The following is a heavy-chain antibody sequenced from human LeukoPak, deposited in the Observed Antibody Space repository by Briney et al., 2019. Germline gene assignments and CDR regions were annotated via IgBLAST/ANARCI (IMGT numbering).Heavy chain of an antibody. Sequence: PGTSLRLSCAASGFTFSSYGMHWVRQAPGKGLEWVAVIWYDGSKKNYTDSVKGRFTISRDNSKNTLYLQMNSLRAEDTAVYYCARDFYVGSGSYYIGYYWGQGTLVTVSS. D-gene: IGHD3-10*01. CDR1: GFTFSSYG. CDR3: ARDFYVGSGSYYIGYY. CDR2: IWYDGSKK. V-gene: IGHV3-33*01. J-gene: IGHJ4*02.